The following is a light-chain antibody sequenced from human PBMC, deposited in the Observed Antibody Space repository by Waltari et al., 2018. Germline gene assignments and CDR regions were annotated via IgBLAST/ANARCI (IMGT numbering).Light chain of an antibody. Sequence: DIVMTQSPDSLPVSLGERAHINCKSSQSVLYSSNNKNYLAWYQQKPGQPPKLLIYWASTRESGVPDRFSGSGSGTDFALTISSLQAEDVAVYYCQQYYSTLSWTFGQGTKVEIK. V-gene: IGKV4-1*01. CDR1: QSVLYSSNNKNY. CDR3: QQYYSTLSWT. J-gene: IGKJ1*01. CDR2: WAS.